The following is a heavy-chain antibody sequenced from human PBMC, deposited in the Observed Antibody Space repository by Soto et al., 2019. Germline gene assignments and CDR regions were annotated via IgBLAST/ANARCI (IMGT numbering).Heavy chain of an antibody. CDR2: ISAYNGNT. CDR1: GYTFTSYG. J-gene: IGHJ4*02. CDR3: ARDSSDYYDSSVIDY. Sequence: QVQLVQSGAEVKKPGASVKVSCKASGYTFTSYGISWVRQAPGQGLEWMGWISAYNGNTNYAQKLQGRVTMTTDTSTSTDYMELRSLRSDDTAVYYCARDSSDYYDSSVIDYWGQGTLVTVSS. D-gene: IGHD3-22*01. V-gene: IGHV1-18*01.